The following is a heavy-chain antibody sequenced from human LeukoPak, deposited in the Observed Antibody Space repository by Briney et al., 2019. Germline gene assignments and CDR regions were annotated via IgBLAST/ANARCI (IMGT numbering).Heavy chain of an antibody. V-gene: IGHV4-59*01. CDR2: IFYSGST. CDR3: ARRRGSYLQYYYFDY. Sequence: SETLSLTCTVSGGSISSYYWSWIRQSPGKGLEWIGYIFYSGSTNYNPSLKSRVTMSVDTYKSQFSLRLSSVTAADTAVYYCARRRGSYLQYYYFDYWGQGTLVTVSS. J-gene: IGHJ4*02. D-gene: IGHD1-26*01. CDR1: GGSISSYY.